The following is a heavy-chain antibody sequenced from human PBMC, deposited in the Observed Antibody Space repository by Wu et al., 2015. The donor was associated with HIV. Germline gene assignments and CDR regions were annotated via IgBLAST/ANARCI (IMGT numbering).Heavy chain of an antibody. Sequence: QARLMQSGDVMSLPGASVRVSCQASGYNFGSYGINWVRQAPGRRPEWLGWSSPKNGYAESVQKFQGRLTMTTDTSTNTAYMELRSLMSDDTAIYYCARDSRENRENYPRFWGQGTMVIVSS. CDR2: SSPKNGYA. CDR3: ARDSRENRENYPRF. J-gene: IGHJ3*01. V-gene: IGHV1-18*04. D-gene: IGHD5-24*01. CDR1: GYNFGSYG.